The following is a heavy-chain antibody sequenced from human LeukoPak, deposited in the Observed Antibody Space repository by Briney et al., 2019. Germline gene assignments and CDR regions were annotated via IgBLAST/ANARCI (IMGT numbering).Heavy chain of an antibody. V-gene: IGHV3-23*01. J-gene: IGHJ4*02. CDR3: AKGALRSCSVRTCYPLDS. D-gene: IGHD2-15*01. CDR2: ITVRGAYT. Sequence: GGSLGLSCVASGFTFSNSAMSWVRQAPGKGLEWVSAITVRGAYTYYADSVKGRFTISRDNSKDTLYLQMDSLRAEDTAVYYCAKGALRSCSVRTCYPLDSWGPGTLVTVSS. CDR1: GFTFSNSA.